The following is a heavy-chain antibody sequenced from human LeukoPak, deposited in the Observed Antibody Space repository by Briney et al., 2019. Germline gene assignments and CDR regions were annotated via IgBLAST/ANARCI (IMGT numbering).Heavy chain of an antibody. J-gene: IGHJ4*02. CDR1: GYTFTSYG. D-gene: IGHD1-26*01. Sequence: GASVKVSCKASGYTFTSYGISWVRQAPGQGLEWMGWISAYNGNTNYAQKLQGRVTMTTDTSTSTAYMELRSLRSDDTAVYYCARGVVGAYLGLGVRFDYWGQGTLVTVSS. CDR2: ISAYNGNT. CDR3: ARGVVGAYLGLGVRFDY. V-gene: IGHV1-18*01.